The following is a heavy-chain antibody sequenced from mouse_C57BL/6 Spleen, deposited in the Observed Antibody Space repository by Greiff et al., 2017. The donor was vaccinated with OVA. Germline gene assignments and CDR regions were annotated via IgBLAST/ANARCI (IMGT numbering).Heavy chain of an antibody. CDR1: GFSLTSYG. J-gene: IGHJ4*01. CDR2: IWSGGST. V-gene: IGHV2-4*01. CDR3: AKSLITTVVDYYAMDY. D-gene: IGHD1-1*01. Sequence: VMLVESGPGLVQPSQSLSITCTVSGFSLTSYGVHWVRQPPGKGLEWLGVIWSGGSTDYNAAFISRLSISKDNSKSQVFFKMNSLQADDTAIYYCAKSLITTVVDYYAMDYWGQGTSVTVSS.